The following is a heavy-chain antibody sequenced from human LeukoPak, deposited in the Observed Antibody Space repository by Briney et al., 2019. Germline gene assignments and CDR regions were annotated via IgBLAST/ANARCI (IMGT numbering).Heavy chain of an antibody. CDR2: TWYDGSNK. V-gene: IGHV3-33*01. CDR1: GFTFTNYG. D-gene: IGHD6-19*01. CDR3: ARENGVAVAGRVARHFDY. Sequence: PGGSLRLSCAASGFTFTNYGMHWVRQAPGKGLEWVAVTWYDGSNKYYADSVKGRFTISRDNSKNTLYLQMNSLRAEDTAVYYCARENGVAVAGRVARHFDYWGQGTLVTVSS. J-gene: IGHJ4*02.